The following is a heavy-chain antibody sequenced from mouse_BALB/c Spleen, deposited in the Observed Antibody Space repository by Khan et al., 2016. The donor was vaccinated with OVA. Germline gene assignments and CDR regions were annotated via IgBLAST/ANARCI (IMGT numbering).Heavy chain of an antibody. D-gene: IGHD1-1*01. CDR3: ASENYYGRTCYAMDY. V-gene: IGHV1S41*01. CDR2: IAPGSGSS. J-gene: IGHJ4*01. Sequence: DLVKPGASVKLSCKASGYTFTSYWINWINQRPGHGLEWIGRIAPGSGSSSYNEMFKGKATLTLDTSSSTAYIQLSSLSSEDSAVYFCASENYYGRTCYAMDYWGQGTSVTVSS. CDR1: GYTFTSYW.